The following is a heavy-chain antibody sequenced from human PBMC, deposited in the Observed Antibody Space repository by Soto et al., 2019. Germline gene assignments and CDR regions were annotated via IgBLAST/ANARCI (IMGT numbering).Heavy chain of an antibody. CDR3: ARSHREYYDFWSGYYNWFDP. V-gene: IGHV4-34*01. Sequence: SETLSLTCAVYGGSFSGYYWSWIHQPPGKGLEWIGEINHSGSTNYNPSLKSRVTISVDTSKNQFSLKLSSVTAADTAVYYCARSHREYYDFWSGYYNWFDPWGQGTLVTVSS. J-gene: IGHJ5*02. D-gene: IGHD3-3*01. CDR2: INHSGST. CDR1: GGSFSGYY.